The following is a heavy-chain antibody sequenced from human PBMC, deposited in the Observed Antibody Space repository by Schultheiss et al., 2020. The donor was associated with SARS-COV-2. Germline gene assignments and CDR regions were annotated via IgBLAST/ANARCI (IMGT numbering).Heavy chain of an antibody. D-gene: IGHD3-22*01. CDR1: GFTFSSYG. V-gene: IGHV3-30*12. Sequence: GGSLRLSCAASGFTFSSYGMHWVRQAPGKGLEWVAVISYDGSNKYYADSVKGRFTISRDNSKNTLYLQMNSLRAEDTAVYYCARHYDSSETAFDYWGQGTLVTVSS. CDR2: ISYDGSNK. J-gene: IGHJ4*02. CDR3: ARHYDSSETAFDY.